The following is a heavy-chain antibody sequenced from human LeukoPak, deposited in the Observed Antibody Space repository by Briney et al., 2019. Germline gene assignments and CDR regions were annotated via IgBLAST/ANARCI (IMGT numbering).Heavy chain of an antibody. CDR3: AKGPHSSSWYGDY. CDR2: ITSSSSYI. V-gene: IGHV3-21*01. J-gene: IGHJ4*02. CDR1: GITFSSYS. D-gene: IGHD6-13*01. Sequence: GGSLRLSCAASGITFSSYSMNWVRQAPGKGLEWVSSITSSSSYIYYADSVKGRFTISRDNAKNSLYLQMNSLRVEDTAVYYCAKGPHSSSWYGDYWGQGTLVTVSS.